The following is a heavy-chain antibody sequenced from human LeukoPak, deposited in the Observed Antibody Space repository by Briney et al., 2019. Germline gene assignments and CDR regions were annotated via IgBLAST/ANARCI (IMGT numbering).Heavy chain of an antibody. CDR2: IYYSEDS. Sequence: PSETLSLSCTVSGGSISSSNYYWGWIRQPPGKGLEWIGTIYYSEDSYYNPSLKSRASISVDTSKNRFSLNLNSVTAADTAVYFCARHENIIMVPTAHAFDYWGQGALVTVSS. CDR3: ARHENIIMVPTAHAFDY. V-gene: IGHV4-39*01. D-gene: IGHD2/OR15-2a*01. CDR1: GGSISSSNYY. J-gene: IGHJ4*02.